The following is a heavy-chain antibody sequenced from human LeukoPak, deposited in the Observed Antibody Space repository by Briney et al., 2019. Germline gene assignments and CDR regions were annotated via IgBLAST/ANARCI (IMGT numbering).Heavy chain of an antibody. V-gene: IGHV3-74*01. CDR2: INSDGSST. Sequence: GGSLRLSCAASGFTFSSYWMHWVRQAPGKGLVWVSRINSDGSSTTSADSVKGRFTISRDNAKNTLYLQMNSLRAEDTAVYYCAKGGATVIDCWGQGTLVTVSS. CDR3: AKGGATVIDC. CDR1: GFTFSSYW. D-gene: IGHD4-17*01. J-gene: IGHJ4*02.